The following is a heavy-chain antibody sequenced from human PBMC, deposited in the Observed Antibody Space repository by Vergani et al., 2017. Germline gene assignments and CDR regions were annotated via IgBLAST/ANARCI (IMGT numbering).Heavy chain of an antibody. CDR1: GGSISSSSYY. J-gene: IGHJ5*02. D-gene: IGHD5-12*01. Sequence: QLQLQESGPGLVKPSETLSLTCTVSGGSISSSSYYWGWTRQPPGKGLEWIGSIYYSGSTYYNPSLKSRVTISVDTSKNQFSLKLSSVTAAGTAVYYCARPPRGEGNWFDPWGQGTLVTVSS. CDR3: ARPPRGEGNWFDP. CDR2: IYYSGST. V-gene: IGHV4-39*01.